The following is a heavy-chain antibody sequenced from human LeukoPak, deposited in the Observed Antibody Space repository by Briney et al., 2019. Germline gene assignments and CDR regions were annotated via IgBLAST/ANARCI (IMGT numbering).Heavy chain of an antibody. CDR2: IYYSGST. J-gene: IGHJ6*03. CDR1: GGSMSSYY. V-gene: IGHV4-59*01. Sequence: SETLSLTCTVSGGSMSSYYWSWIRQPPGKGLEWIGNIYYSGSTNYNPSLNSRVTISVDSSKNQFSLKLSSVSAADTAVYYCSRGSIAYYYMDVWGKGTTVTISS. CDR3: SRGSIAYYYMDV. D-gene: IGHD3-22*01.